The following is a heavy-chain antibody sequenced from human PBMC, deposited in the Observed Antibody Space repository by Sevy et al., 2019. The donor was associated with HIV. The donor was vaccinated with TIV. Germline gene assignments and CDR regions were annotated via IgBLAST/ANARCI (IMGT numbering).Heavy chain of an antibody. V-gene: IGHV1-2*02. D-gene: IGHD3-3*01. J-gene: IGHJ4*02. CDR3: AREGYDLWSGYSAAYFDD. Sequence: ASVKVSCKTSGYTFTGNYIHWVRQAPGQGLEWMGWINTNSSDTGTKYAQKFQGRVTMTSDRSINTVYMDLTRLSPDDTAVYYCAREGYDLWSGYSAAYFDDWGQGTLVTVSS. CDR2: INTNSSDTGT. CDR1: GYTFTGNY.